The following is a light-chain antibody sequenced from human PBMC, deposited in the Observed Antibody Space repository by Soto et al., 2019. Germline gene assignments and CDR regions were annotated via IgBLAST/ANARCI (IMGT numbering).Light chain of an antibody. Sequence: EIVMTQSPATLSVSPGERATLSCRASQSVSSSLAWFQQKPGQAPRLLIYGASTRATGIPARFSGSGSGTEFTLTISSLQSEDFAVYYCQQYYNWLRTFGQGTKVEIK. CDR3: QQYYNWLRT. V-gene: IGKV3-15*01. J-gene: IGKJ1*01. CDR2: GAS. CDR1: QSVSSS.